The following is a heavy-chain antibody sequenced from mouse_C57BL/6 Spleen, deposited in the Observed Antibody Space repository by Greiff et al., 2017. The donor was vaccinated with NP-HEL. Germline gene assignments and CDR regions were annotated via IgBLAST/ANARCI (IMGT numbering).Heavy chain of an antibody. CDR2: ISYDGSN. CDR1: GYSITSGYY. CDR3: ARDIYYFMDY. V-gene: IGHV3-6*01. Sequence: EVQLQESGPGLVKPSQSLSLTCSVTGYSITSGYYWNWIRQFPGNKLEWMGYISYDGSNNYNPSLKNRISITRDTSKNQFFLKLNSVTTEDTATYYCARDIYYFMDYWGQGTSVTVSS. J-gene: IGHJ4*01.